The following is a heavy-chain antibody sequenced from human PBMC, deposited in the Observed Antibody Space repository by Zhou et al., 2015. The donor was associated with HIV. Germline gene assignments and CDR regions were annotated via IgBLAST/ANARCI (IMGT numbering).Heavy chain of an antibody. CDR3: ARSNMNYDYALDL. Sequence: QVLLLQSGPEVRKPGSSVKVSCKASGGTFSGSDLSWVRQAPGQGLEWMGRITPMFQTHNYAEKFRARLNITVDRHTSAAYMELSSLTSEDAAVYYCARSNMNYDYALDLWGQGTKVIVS. CDR2: ITPMFQTH. CDR1: GGTFSGSD. J-gene: IGHJ3*01. V-gene: IGHV1-69*06. D-gene: IGHD3-16*01.